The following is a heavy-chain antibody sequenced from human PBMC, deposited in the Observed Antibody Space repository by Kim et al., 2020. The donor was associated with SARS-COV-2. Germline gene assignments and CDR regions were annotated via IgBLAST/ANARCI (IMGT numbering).Heavy chain of an antibody. CDR3: ARRLGEFIEVGANAFDI. J-gene: IGHJ3*02. D-gene: IGHD3-10*01. CDR1: GYSFTSYW. V-gene: IGHV5-51*01. CDR2: IYPGDSDT. Sequence: GESLKISCKGSGYSFTSYWIGWVRQMPGKGLEWMGIIYPGDSDTRYSPSFQGQVTISADKSISTAYLQWSSLKASDTAMYYCARRLGEFIEVGANAFDIWGQGTMVTVSS.